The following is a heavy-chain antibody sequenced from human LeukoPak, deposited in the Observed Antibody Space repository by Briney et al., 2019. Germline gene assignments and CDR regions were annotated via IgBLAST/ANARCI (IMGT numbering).Heavy chain of an antibody. V-gene: IGHV2-5*01. CDR1: GFSLSTTGVG. CDR3: AHRPRFGVVVRAATLFDP. CDR2: IYWNDDK. Sequence: SGPTLVNPTQTLTLTCTFSGFSLSTTGVGVGWIRQPPGKALEWLALIYWNDDKRYSSSLKSRLTITKDTSKNQVVLTMTNMDPLDTATYYCAHRPRFGVVVRAATLFDPWGQGTLVTVSS. J-gene: IGHJ5*02. D-gene: IGHD2-2*01.